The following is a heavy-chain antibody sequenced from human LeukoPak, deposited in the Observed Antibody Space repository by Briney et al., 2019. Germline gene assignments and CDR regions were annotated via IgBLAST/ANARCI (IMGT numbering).Heavy chain of an antibody. CDR2: IYYSGNT. D-gene: IGHD6-19*01. Sequence: SETLSLTCTVSGGSISSSSYYWGWIRQPPGKGLEWIGSIYYSGNTYYNPSLKSRVTISVDTSKNQFSLKLSSVTAADTAVYYCAREAVAGASFDLWGRGTLVTVSS. CDR3: AREAVAGASFDL. CDR1: GGSISSSSYY. J-gene: IGHJ2*01. V-gene: IGHV4-39*01.